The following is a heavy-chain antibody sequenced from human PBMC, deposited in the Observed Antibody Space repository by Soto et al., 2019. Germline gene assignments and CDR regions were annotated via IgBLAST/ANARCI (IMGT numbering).Heavy chain of an antibody. Sequence: ASVKVSCKASGFTLRSAGIHWVRQARGQRLEWIGWIVVGSGNTNYAQKLQGRVTMTTDTSTSTAYMELRSLRSDDTAVYYCARDLSGNPGYWGQGTLVTVSS. D-gene: IGHD2-15*01. J-gene: IGHJ4*02. V-gene: IGHV1-18*01. CDR3: ARDLSGNPGY. CDR2: IVVGSGNT. CDR1: GFTLRSAG.